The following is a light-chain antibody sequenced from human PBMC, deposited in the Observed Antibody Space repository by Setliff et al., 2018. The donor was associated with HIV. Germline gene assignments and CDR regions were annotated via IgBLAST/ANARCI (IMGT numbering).Light chain of an antibody. V-gene: IGLV1-44*01. CDR2: SDN. CDR3: SSYAGSNNV. CDR1: SSNIGINT. J-gene: IGLJ1*01. Sequence: QSALTQPPSASGTPGQRVTISCSGSSSNIGINTVYWYQQVPGTVPKLLIYSDNQRPSGVPDRFSGSKSGTSASLAISGLQSEDEADYYCSSYAGSNNVFGTGTKVTVL.